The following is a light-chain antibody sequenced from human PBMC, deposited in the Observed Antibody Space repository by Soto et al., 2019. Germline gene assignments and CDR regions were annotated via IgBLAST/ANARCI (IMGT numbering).Light chain of an antibody. V-gene: IGLV2-23*02. CDR3: CSYAGSSTL. CDR1: SSDVGSYNL. CDR2: EVS. J-gene: IGLJ1*01. Sequence: QSALTQPASVSGSPGQSITISCTGTSSDVGSYNLVSWYQQHPGKAPKLMIYEVSKRPSGVSNRFSGSKSGNTGSLTISGLQAEDEADYYCCSYAGSSTLFGTGTKVTVL.